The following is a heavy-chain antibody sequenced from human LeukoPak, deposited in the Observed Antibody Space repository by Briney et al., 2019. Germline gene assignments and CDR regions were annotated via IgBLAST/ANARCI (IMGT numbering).Heavy chain of an antibody. CDR1: GFTFSSHW. CDR3: ARDLSGIAGYTYDRGIDY. V-gene: IGHV3-7*01. D-gene: IGHD5-18*01. CDR2: IKKDGSEK. Sequence: PGGSLRLSCAASGFTFSSHWMSWVRQAPGKGLEWVANIKKDGSEKYYVDAVKGRFTISRDNAKTSLYLQMNSLRAEDTAVYYCARDLSGIAGYTYDRGIDYWGQGTLVTVSS. J-gene: IGHJ4*02.